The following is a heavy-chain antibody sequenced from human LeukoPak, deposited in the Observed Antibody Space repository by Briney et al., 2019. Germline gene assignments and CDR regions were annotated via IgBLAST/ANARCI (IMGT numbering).Heavy chain of an antibody. CDR1: GATFTSYA. V-gene: IGHV1-69*01. CDR2: SIPIFGTT. D-gene: IGHD3-22*01. J-gene: IGHJ4*02. Sequence: SVKLSCKASGATFTSYAISWCRQAPGQRLEWMRGSIPIFGTTNYAQKFQDRVTITADESRSTAFMELSSLESKDTAVYYCAITREGGSSGYRIFDYWGQGTLVTVSS. CDR3: AITREGGSSGYRIFDY.